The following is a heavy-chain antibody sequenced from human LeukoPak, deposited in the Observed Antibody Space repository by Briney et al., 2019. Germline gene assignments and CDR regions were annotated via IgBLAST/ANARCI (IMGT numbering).Heavy chain of an antibody. CDR1: GFTFSSYG. V-gene: IGHV3-30*03. Sequence: GGSLRLSCAASGFTFSSYGMHWVRQAPGKGLEWVAVISYDRSNKYYADSVKGRFTISRDNSKNTLYLQMNSLRAEDTAVYYCARVRDTAMVSYFDYWGQGTLVTVSS. CDR2: ISYDRSNK. D-gene: IGHD5-18*01. CDR3: ARVRDTAMVSYFDY. J-gene: IGHJ4*02.